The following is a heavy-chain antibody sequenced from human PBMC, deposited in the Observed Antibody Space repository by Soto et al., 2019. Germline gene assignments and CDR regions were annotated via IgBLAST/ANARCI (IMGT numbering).Heavy chain of an antibody. V-gene: IGHV3-30-3*01. CDR3: ARAQFDDSSGYYFDY. CDR1: GFTFSSYA. Sequence: QVQLVESGGGMVQPGRSLRLSCAASGFTFSSYAMHWVRQAPGKGLEWVAVISYDGSNKYYADSVKGRFTISRDNSKNTLYLQMNSLRAEDTAVYYCARAQFDDSSGYYFDYWGQGTLVTVSS. D-gene: IGHD3-22*01. J-gene: IGHJ4*02. CDR2: ISYDGSNK.